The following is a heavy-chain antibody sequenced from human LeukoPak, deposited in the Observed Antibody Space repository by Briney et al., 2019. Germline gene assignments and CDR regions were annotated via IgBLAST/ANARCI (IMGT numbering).Heavy chain of an antibody. CDR2: ISSSGSTI. J-gene: IGHJ6*03. CDR3: ARDSATWHHYYYYYMDV. CDR1: GFTFSDYY. Sequence: GGSLRLSCAASGFTFSDYYMSWIRQAPGKGLGWVSYISSSGSTIYYADSVKGRFTISRDNAKNSLYLQMNSLRAEDTAVYYCARDSATWHHYYYYYMDVWGKGTTVTVSS. V-gene: IGHV3-11*04.